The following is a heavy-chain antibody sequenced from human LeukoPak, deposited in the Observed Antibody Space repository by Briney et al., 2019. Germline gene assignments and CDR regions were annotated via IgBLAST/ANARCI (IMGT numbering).Heavy chain of an antibody. CDR3: ARALRGWYLDY. J-gene: IGHJ4*02. Sequence: GGSLRLSCAASGFTVSSNYMSWVRQAPGKGLEWVSVIYSGGSTYYADSVKGRFTISRDNSKNTLYLQMNSLRAEDTAVYYCARALRGWYLDYWGQGTLVTVSS. CDR1: GFTVSSNY. V-gene: IGHV3-53*01. D-gene: IGHD6-19*01. CDR2: IYSGGST.